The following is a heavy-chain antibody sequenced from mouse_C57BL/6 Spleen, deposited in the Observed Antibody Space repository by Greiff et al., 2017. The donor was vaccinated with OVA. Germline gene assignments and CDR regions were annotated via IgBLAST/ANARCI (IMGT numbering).Heavy chain of an antibody. D-gene: IGHD4-1*01. CDR2: ISSGSSTI. J-gene: IGHJ1*03. Sequence: DVMLVESGAGLVKPGGSLKLSCAASGFTFSDYGMHWVRQAPEKGLEWVAYISSGSSTIYYADTVKGRFTISRDNAKNTLFLQMTSLRSEDTAMYYCARRTEYWDFDGWGTGTTVTGSS. V-gene: IGHV5-17*01. CDR1: GFTFSDYG. CDR3: ARRTEYWDFDG.